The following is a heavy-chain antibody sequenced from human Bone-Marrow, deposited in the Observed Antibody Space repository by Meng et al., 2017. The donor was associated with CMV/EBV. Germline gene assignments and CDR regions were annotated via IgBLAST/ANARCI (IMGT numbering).Heavy chain of an antibody. CDR1: GYTFTGYY. V-gene: IGHV1-2*02. D-gene: IGHD3-10*01. Sequence: QGQLVQCGAEVKRPGAPVKVSCKASGYTFTGYYMHWVRQAPGQGLEWMGWINPNSGGTNYAQKFQGRVTMTRDTSISTAYMELSRLRSDDTAVYYCSYGSGSYYPFDYWGQGTLVTVSS. CDR3: SYGSGSYYPFDY. CDR2: INPNSGGT. J-gene: IGHJ4*02.